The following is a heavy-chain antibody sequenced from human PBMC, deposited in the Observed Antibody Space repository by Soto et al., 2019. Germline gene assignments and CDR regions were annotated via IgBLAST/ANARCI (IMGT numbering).Heavy chain of an antibody. J-gene: IGHJ4*02. D-gene: IGHD1-1*01. V-gene: IGHV3-30*18. CDR2: ISYDGSNK. CDR1: GFTFSSYG. Sequence: QVQLVESGGGVVQPGRSLRLSCAASGFTFSSYGMHWVRQAPGKGLEWVAVISYDGSNKYYADSVKGRFTISTDNSKNTAYLQMNSLRVEDTALYYCTKWNGYGDYWGQGTLVTVSS. CDR3: TKWNGYGDY.